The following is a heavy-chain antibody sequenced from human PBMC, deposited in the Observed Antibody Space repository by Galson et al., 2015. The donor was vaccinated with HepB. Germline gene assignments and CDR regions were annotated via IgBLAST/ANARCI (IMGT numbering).Heavy chain of an antibody. D-gene: IGHD4-11*01. CDR3: ARCTTVDFNPFDY. J-gene: IGHJ4*02. CDR1: GYTFTSYY. CDR2: INPSGGST. Sequence: SVKVSCKASGYTFTSYYMHWVRQAPGQGLEWMGIINPSGGSTDYAQKFQGRFTMTRDTSTNTVYMDLSSLRSEDTAVYYCARCTTVDFNPFDYWGQGTLVTVSS. V-gene: IGHV1-46*01.